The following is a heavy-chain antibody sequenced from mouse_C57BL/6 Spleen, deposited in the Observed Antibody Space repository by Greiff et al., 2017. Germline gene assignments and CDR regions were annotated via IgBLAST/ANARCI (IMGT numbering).Heavy chain of an antibody. CDR2: IHPNSGST. Sequence: QVQLQQPGAELAKPGASVKLSCKASGYTFTSYWMHWVKQRPGQGLEWIGMIHPNSGSTNYNEKFKSKATLTVDKSSSTAYMQLSSLTSEDSAVYYCARDYGNFFDYWGQGTTLTVSS. CDR3: ARDYGNFFDY. V-gene: IGHV1-64*01. D-gene: IGHD2-1*01. CDR1: GYTFTSYW. J-gene: IGHJ2*01.